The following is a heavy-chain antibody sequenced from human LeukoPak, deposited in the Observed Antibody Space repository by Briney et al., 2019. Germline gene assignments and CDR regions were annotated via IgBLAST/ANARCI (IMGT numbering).Heavy chain of an antibody. CDR2: MNPNSGNT. Sequence: ASVKVSCKASGYTFTSYDINCVRQATGQGLEWMGWMNPNSGNTGYAQKFQGRVTMTRNTSISTAYMELSSLRSEDTAVYYCARSNRLDYDFWSGYYPFGYWGQGTLVTVSS. CDR3: ARSNRLDYDFWSGYYPFGY. CDR1: GYTFTSYD. J-gene: IGHJ4*02. D-gene: IGHD3-3*01. V-gene: IGHV1-8*01.